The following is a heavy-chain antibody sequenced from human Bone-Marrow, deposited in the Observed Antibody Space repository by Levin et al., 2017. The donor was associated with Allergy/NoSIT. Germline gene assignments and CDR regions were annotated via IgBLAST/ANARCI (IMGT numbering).Heavy chain of an antibody. CDR3: ARGRFLQWSLEFFGLDV. Sequence: TSETLSLTCVVDGGSLKGYQWTWIRQPPGQGLEFIGEINHSGGPNYNPSLQRRVTMSIDTSKNQISLNLTSVTAADTAVYFCARGRFLQWSLEFFGLDVWGQGTPVIVSS. CDR1: GGSLKGYQ. V-gene: IGHV4-34*01. D-gene: IGHD3-3*01. J-gene: IGHJ6*02. CDR2: INHSGGP.